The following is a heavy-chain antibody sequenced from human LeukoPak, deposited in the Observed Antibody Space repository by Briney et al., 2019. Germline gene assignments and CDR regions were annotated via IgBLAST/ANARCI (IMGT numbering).Heavy chain of an antibody. V-gene: IGHV3-30*02. CDR2: IRSNGINT. J-gene: IGHJ5*02. CDR1: GFSLTTYG. CDR3: AKDRPLKGGFDP. D-gene: IGHD3-16*01. Sequence: PGGSLRLSCEVSGFSLTTYGMLWVRQAQGKGLEWVAFIRSNGINTYYGDSVKGRFTISRDISKSTLYLQMNSLTTDDTALYFCAKDRPLKGGFDPWGQGSLVIVSS.